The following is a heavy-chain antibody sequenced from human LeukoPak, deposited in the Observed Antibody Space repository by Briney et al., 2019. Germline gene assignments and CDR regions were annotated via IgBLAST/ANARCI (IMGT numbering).Heavy chain of an antibody. J-gene: IGHJ4*02. CDR3: AKDILDVVVVAATLLISGFDY. CDR1: GFTFSSYG. D-gene: IGHD2-15*01. V-gene: IGHV3-30*18. CDR2: ISYDGSNK. Sequence: GESLRLSCAASGFTFSSYGMHWVRQAPGKGLEWVAVISYDGSNKYYADSVKGRFTISGDNSKNTLYLQMNSLRAEDTAVYYCAKDILDVVVVAATLLISGFDYWGQGTLVTVSS.